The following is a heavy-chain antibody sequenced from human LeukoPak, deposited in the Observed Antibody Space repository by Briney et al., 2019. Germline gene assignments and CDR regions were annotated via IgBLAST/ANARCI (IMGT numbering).Heavy chain of an antibody. CDR2: ISAYNGNT. CDR3: ARDVVEYSGSSDGFDI. CDR1: GYIFTSYG. Sequence: GASVKVSCKASGYIFTSYGINWVRQAPGQGLEWMGWISAYNGNTNYAQKFQGRVTMTTDTSTSTAYMDLRSLRSDDTAVYYCARDVVEYSGSSDGFDIWGQGTLVTVSS. D-gene: IGHD1-26*01. V-gene: IGHV1-18*01. J-gene: IGHJ3*02.